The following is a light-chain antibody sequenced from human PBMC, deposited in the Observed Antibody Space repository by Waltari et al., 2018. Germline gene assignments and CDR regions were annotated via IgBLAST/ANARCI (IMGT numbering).Light chain of an antibody. CDR1: QSISSS. V-gene: IGKV1-5*03. J-gene: IGKJ1*01. CDR2: GAS. CDR3: QQYFHLST. Sequence: DIQVTQSPSTLSASVGERASITYRASQSISSSLAWFQHKPEKGPKLLIYGASTLESWVPSRFSGSGSGTEFTLTISSLQPDDFATYYCQQYFHLSTFGQGTKVEIK.